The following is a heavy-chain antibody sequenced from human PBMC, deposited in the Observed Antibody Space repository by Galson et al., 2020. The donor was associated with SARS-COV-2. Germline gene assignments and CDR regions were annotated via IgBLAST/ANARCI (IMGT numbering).Heavy chain of an antibody. Sequence: SQTLSLTCAIPGDSVSSNNAAWHWIRQSPSRGLEWQGRTYYRSKWYNDYGASVKSRIAINPDTSKNQFSLKLDSVSPDDTAVYYCARGAHRSVWVWGKGTTVTVAS. J-gene: IGHJ6*04. CDR1: GDSVSSNNAA. CDR3: ARGAHRSVWV. V-gene: IGHV6-1*01. D-gene: IGHD3-16*01. CDR2: TYYRSKWYN.